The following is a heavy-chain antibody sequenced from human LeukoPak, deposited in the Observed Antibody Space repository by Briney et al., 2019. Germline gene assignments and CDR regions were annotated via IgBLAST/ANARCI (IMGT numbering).Heavy chain of an antibody. Sequence: PSRTLSLTCTVSGGSISSGGYYWSWIRQHPGKGLEWIGYIYYSGSTYYNPSLKSRVTISVDTSKNQFSLKLSSVTAADTAVYYCARGYCSGGSCYAVERNWFDPWGQGTLVTVSS. D-gene: IGHD2-15*01. V-gene: IGHV4-31*03. J-gene: IGHJ5*02. CDR3: ARGYCSGGSCYAVERNWFDP. CDR1: GGSISSGGYY. CDR2: IYYSGST.